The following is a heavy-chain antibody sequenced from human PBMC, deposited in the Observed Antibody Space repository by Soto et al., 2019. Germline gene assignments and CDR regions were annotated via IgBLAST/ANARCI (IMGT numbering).Heavy chain of an antibody. CDR2: IYYSGST. CDR1: GGSISSGGYY. V-gene: IGHV4-39*01. D-gene: IGHD3-16*01. Sequence: SETLCLTCTVSGGSISSGGYYWSWIRQHPGKGLEWVGYIYYSGSTYYNPSLKSRVTISVDTSKNQFSLKLSSVTAADTAVYYCARQIHVSLGDYYYYYGMDVWGQGTTVTVSS. J-gene: IGHJ6*02. CDR3: ARQIHVSLGDYYYYYGMDV.